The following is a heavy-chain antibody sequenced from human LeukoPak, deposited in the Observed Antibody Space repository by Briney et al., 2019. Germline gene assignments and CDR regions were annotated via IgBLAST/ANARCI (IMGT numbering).Heavy chain of an antibody. Sequence: GESLKISCKGSGYSFTTYWIGWVRQMPGKGLEWMGIINPGDSDTRYSPSFQGQVTISADKSTSTTYLQWSSLKASDTAMYYCARRRVGYSYGEFDYWGQGTLVTVSS. CDR1: GYSFTTYW. CDR3: ARRRVGYSYGEFDY. D-gene: IGHD5-18*01. J-gene: IGHJ4*02. V-gene: IGHV5-51*01. CDR2: INPGDSDT.